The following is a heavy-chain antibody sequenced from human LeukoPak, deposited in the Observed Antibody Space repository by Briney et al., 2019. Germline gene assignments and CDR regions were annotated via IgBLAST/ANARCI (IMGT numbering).Heavy chain of an antibody. Sequence: SETLSLTCAVYGGSFSGYYWSWIRQPPGKGLEWIREINHSGSTNYNPPLKSRVTISVDTSKNQFSLKLSSVTAADTAVYYCARGGFWSGYHHFDYWGQGTLVTVSS. D-gene: IGHD3-3*01. CDR1: GGSFSGYY. CDR3: ARGGFWSGYHHFDY. J-gene: IGHJ4*02. CDR2: INHSGST. V-gene: IGHV4-34*01.